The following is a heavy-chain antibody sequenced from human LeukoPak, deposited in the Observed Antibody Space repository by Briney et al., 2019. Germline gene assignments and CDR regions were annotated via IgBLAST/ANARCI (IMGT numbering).Heavy chain of an antibody. CDR1: GGSISSSSYY. V-gene: IGHV4-39*01. J-gene: IGHJ4*02. D-gene: IGHD3-3*01. Sequence: SETLSLTYTVSGGSISSSSYYWGWIRQPPGKGLEWIGSIYYSGSTYYNPSLKSRVTISVDTSKNQFSLKLSSVTAADTAVYYCARQDITIYFDYWGQGTLVTVSS. CDR2: IYYSGST. CDR3: ARQDITIYFDY.